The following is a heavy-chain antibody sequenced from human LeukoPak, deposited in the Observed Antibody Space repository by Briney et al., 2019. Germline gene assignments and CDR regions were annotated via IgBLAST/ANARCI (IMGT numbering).Heavy chain of an antibody. Sequence: SETLSLTCAVYGGSFSGYYWSWIRQPPGKGLEWIGEINHSGSTNYNPSLKSRVTISVDTSKNQFSLKLSSVTAAGTAVYYCARVIYDYVWGSYRYPPYYFDYWGQGTLVTVSS. V-gene: IGHV4-34*01. CDR3: ARVIYDYVWGSYRYPPYYFDY. J-gene: IGHJ4*02. D-gene: IGHD3-16*02. CDR1: GGSFSGYY. CDR2: INHSGST.